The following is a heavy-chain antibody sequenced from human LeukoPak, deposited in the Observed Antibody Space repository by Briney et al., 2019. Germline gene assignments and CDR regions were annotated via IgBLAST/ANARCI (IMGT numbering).Heavy chain of an antibody. CDR2: VYATGNT. V-gene: IGHV4-39*07. CDR1: GGSISRSTYY. D-gene: IGHD3-22*01. J-gene: IGHJ4*02. CDR3: ARDRSYYSDTGADY. Sequence: PSETLSLTCTVSGGSISRSTYYWGWIRQPPGKGLEWIGRVYATGNTNYNPSLWSRLSISIDTSRNQFSLRLSSVTAADTAIYYCARDRSYYSDTGADYWGQGTLVTVSS.